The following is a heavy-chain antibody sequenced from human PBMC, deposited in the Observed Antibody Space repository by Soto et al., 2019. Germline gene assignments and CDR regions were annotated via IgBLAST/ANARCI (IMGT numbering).Heavy chain of an antibody. J-gene: IGHJ6*02. CDR2: IYYSGST. V-gene: IGHV4-59*01. CDR1: GGSISSYY. CDR3: ARDRMVRGVGYYYGMDV. D-gene: IGHD3-10*01. Sequence: SETLSLTCTVSGGSISSYYWSWIRQPPGKGLEWIGYIYYSGSTNYNPSLKSRVTISVDTSKNQFSLKLGSVTAADTAVYYCARDRMVRGVGYYYGMDVWGQGTTVTVSS.